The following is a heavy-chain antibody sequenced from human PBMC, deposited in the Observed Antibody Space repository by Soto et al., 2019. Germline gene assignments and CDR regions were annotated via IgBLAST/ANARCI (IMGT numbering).Heavy chain of an antibody. D-gene: IGHD2-21*02. CDR2: IRSKANSYAT. V-gene: IGHV3-73*01. Sequence: GESLTISCAASGFTFSGSAMHWVRQASGKGLEWVGRIRSKANSYATAYAASVKGRFTISRDDSKNTAYLQMNSLKTEDTAVYYCTRDGNHCGGDCYTFDYWGQGTLVTVSS. CDR3: TRDGNHCGGDCYTFDY. J-gene: IGHJ4*02. CDR1: GFTFSGSA.